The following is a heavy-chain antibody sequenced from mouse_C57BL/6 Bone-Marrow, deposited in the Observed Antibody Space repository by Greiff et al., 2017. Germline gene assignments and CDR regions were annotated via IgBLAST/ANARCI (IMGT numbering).Heavy chain of an antibody. V-gene: IGHV2-9-1*01. CDR2: IWTGGGT. J-gene: IGHJ4*01. Sequence: VQLVESGPGLVAPSQSLSITCTVSGFSLTSYAISWVRQPPGKGLEWLGVIWTGGGTNYNSALKSRLSISKDNSKSHVFLKMNSLQTDDTARYYCARNYRYYGTFYAMDYWGQGTSVTVSS. D-gene: IGHD1-1*01. CDR3: ARNYRYYGTFYAMDY. CDR1: GFSLTSYA.